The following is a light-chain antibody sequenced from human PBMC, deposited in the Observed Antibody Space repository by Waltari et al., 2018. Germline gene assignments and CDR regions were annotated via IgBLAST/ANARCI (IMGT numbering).Light chain of an antibody. Sequence: TISCTGTSSDVGGYNFVSWYQHHPGKAPRLIIYEVSERPSGVPDRFSGSKSGNTASLTVSGLQAEDEADYYCSSYVANNNPVFGGGTKLTVL. V-gene: IGLV2-8*01. CDR3: SSYVANNNPV. CDR2: EVS. CDR1: SSDVGGYNF. J-gene: IGLJ2*01.